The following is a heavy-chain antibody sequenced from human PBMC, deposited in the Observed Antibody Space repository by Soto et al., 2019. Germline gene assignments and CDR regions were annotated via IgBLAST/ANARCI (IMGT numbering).Heavy chain of an antibody. J-gene: IGHJ6*03. CDR2: ISSSSSYI. CDR1: GFTFSSYS. D-gene: IGHD3-3*01. V-gene: IGHV3-21*01. CDR3: ARVSDYDFWSGNYMDV. Sequence: EVQLVESGGGLVKPGGSLRLSCAASGFTFSSYSMNWVRQAPGKGLEWVSSISSSSSYIYYADSVKGRFTISRDNAKNSLYLQMHSLRAEDTAVYYCARVSDYDFWSGNYMDVWGKGTTVTVSS.